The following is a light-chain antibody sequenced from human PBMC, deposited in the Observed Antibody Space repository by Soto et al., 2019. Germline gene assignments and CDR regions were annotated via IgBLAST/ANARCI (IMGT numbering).Light chain of an antibody. Sequence: EIVLTQSPGTLSLSPGERAALCCRASQSVSSSYLAWYQQKPGQAPRLLIYGTSTRATGIADRFSGSGSGTDFTLTISRLEPEDFAVYYCQHYGSSRTFGQGTKVEIK. J-gene: IGKJ1*01. V-gene: IGKV3-20*01. CDR3: QHYGSSRT. CDR2: GTS. CDR1: QSVSSSY.